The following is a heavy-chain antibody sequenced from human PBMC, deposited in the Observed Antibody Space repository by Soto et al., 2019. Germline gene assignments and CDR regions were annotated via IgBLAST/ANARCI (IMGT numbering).Heavy chain of an antibody. CDR2: ITPIFGTG. CDR1: GGTFSTST. V-gene: IGHV1-69*08. J-gene: IGHJ4*02. CDR3: VRNAPLGSVFSGYDAIDS. D-gene: IGHD5-12*01. Sequence: QVQLEQSGTEVKKPGSSVKVSCKASGGTFSTSTFTWVRQAPGQGLEWMGRITPIFGTGDYGPKFQGRVLITADKSTSTVYMELSGLKVEDTAVFFCVRNAPLGSVFSGYDAIDSWGQGTLVTVSS.